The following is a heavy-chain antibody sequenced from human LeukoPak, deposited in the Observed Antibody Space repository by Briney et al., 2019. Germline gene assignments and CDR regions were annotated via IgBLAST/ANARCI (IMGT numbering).Heavy chain of an antibody. J-gene: IGHJ6*02. CDR2: VIPILGIA. CDR3: ARDPVRFLEWLPPYGMDV. CDR1: GGTFSSYA. D-gene: IGHD3-3*01. V-gene: IGHV1-69*04. Sequence: SVKVSCKASGGTFSSYAISWVRQAPGQGLEWMGRVIPILGIANYAQKFQGRVTITADKSTSTAYMELSSLRSEDTAVYYCARDPVRFLEWLPPYGMDVWGQGTTVTVSS.